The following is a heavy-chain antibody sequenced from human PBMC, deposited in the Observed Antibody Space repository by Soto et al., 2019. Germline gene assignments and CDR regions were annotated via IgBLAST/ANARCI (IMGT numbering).Heavy chain of an antibody. CDR2: INPILDST. J-gene: IGHJ4*02. Sequence: QEQVVQSGPAMKEPGSSVKVSCRASGIMSSGYGFSWVRQAPGQGLEWVGMINPILDSTHYAQNLQGRVSLSVDKSSDTAYLDVTSLRLEDTAIYFCATMKRARLDSWGRGTVVTVSS. CDR1: GIMSSGYG. V-gene: IGHV1-69*09. CDR3: ATMKRARLDS. D-gene: IGHD6-25*01.